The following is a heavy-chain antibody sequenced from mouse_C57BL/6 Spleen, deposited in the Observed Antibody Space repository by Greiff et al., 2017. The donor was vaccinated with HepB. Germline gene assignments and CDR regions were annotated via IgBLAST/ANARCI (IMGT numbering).Heavy chain of an antibody. CDR3: ARWDYYGSSYYWYFDV. D-gene: IGHD1-1*01. V-gene: IGHV1-64*01. CDR1: GYTFTSYW. J-gene: IGHJ1*03. Sequence: QVHVKQPGAELVKPGASVKLSCKASGYTFTSYWMHWVKQRPGQGLEWIGMIHPNSGSTNYNEKFKSKATLTVDKSSSTAYMQLSSLTSEDSAVYYCARWDYYGSSYYWYFDVWGTGTTVTVSS. CDR2: IHPNSGST.